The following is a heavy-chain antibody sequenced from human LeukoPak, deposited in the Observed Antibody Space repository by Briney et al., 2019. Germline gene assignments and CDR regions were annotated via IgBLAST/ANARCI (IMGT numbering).Heavy chain of an antibody. Sequence: SGGSLRLSCAASGFTLSPYWMHWVRQAPGKGLVWVSRINSDGSSTTYADSVKGRFTISRDNTKNTLYLQMNILRAEDTAVYYCARARCSRTCCNTESDYWGQGTLVTVSS. V-gene: IGHV3-74*01. CDR3: ARARCSRTCCNTESDY. CDR2: INSDGSST. CDR1: GFTLSPYW. D-gene: IGHD2-2*01. J-gene: IGHJ4*02.